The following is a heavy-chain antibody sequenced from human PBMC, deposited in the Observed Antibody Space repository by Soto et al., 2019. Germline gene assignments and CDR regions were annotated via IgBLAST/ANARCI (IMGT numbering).Heavy chain of an antibody. D-gene: IGHD2-2*01. CDR1: EFTFSSYE. J-gene: IGHJ6*02. CDR3: ARNRYCSSTSCPYYYYYYGMDV. CDR2: ISSSGSTI. V-gene: IGHV3-48*03. Sequence: GGSLRLSCAASEFTFSSYEMNWVRQAPGKGLEWVSYISSSGSTIYYADSVKGRFTISRDNAKNSLYLQMNSLRAEDTAVYYCARNRYCSSTSCPYYYYYYGMDVWGQGTTVTVSS.